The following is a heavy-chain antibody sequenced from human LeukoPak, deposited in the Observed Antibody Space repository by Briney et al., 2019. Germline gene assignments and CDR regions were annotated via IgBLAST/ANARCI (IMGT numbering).Heavy chain of an antibody. J-gene: IGHJ4*02. CDR3: ARDKTNWNFGLDY. D-gene: IGHD1-7*01. Sequence: GGSLTLSCAASGFTFSSYAMHWVRHAPGKGLEWVAFIRYDGSNKYYTDSVKGRFTISRDNSKNTLYLQMNSLRAEDTAVYYCARDKTNWNFGLDYWGQGTLVTVSS. V-gene: IGHV3-30*02. CDR1: GFTFSSYA. CDR2: IRYDGSNK.